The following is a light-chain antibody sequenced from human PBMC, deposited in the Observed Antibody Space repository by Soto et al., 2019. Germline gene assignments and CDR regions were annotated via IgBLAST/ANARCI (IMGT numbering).Light chain of an antibody. CDR2: EVS. CDR1: SSDVGGYHY. V-gene: IGLV2-14*01. CDR3: LPISSRHPPL. J-gene: IGLJ2*01. Sequence: QSALTQPASVSGSPGQSITISCTGSSSDVGGYHYVSWYQQYPGEAPKLVISEVSNRPSGVSNRFSGSKSGNTASLTISGLQGEEGACYYFLPISSRHPPLFGGGTKVTVL.